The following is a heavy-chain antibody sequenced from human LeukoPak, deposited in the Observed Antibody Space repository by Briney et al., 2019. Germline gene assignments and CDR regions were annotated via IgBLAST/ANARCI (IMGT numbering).Heavy chain of an antibody. V-gene: IGHV4-59*01. Sequence: TSGTLSLTCTVSGVPISNYYWNWIRQSPGKGLEWIGYIYYSGSTDYNPSLQSRVTISVDTSKNQFSLELSSVTAADTAVYYCARGGVVGTMLRGINWFDPWGQGTLVAVSS. CDR1: GVPISNYY. CDR2: IYYSGST. J-gene: IGHJ5*02. D-gene: IGHD3-10*01. CDR3: ARGGVVGTMLRGINWFDP.